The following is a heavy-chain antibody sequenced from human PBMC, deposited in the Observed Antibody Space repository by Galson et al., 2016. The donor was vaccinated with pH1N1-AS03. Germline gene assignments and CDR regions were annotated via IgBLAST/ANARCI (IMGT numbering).Heavy chain of an antibody. Sequence: SLRLSCAASGFTFSMSYIHWVRQAPGKGLEWVSRISNDGRNVRYADFVTGRFAVSRDNAKNAVFLQMNRLRADDTAMYFCARRNPNPNFAIWYQHDYGMDVWGQGTTVTVSS. J-gene: IGHJ6*02. CDR2: ISNDGRNV. CDR1: GFTFSMSY. CDR3: ARRNPNPNFAIWYQHDYGMDV. V-gene: IGHV3-74*01. D-gene: IGHD2-2*01.